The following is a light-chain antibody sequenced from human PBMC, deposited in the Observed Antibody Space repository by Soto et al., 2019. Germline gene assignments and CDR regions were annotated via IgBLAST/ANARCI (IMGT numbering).Light chain of an antibody. J-gene: IGKJ4*01. CDR2: WAA. CDR1: RSLFYDSNSENC. V-gene: IGKV4-1*01. CDR3: QQYYSLNPVT. Sequence: DIVMTQSPASLTLSLGERATINCKSSRSLFYDSNSENCLSCYQHKPGQPPKLLIYWAATRESGVPDRFSATGSGTDFTLTISSLQPEDVAVYYCQQYYSLNPVTFGGGTKVEIK.